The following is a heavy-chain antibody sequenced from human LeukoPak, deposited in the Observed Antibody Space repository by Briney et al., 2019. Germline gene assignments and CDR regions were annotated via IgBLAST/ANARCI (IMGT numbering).Heavy chain of an antibody. CDR2: INSDSIWI. J-gene: IGHJ6*03. CDR3: ARYPIAFGDLSPYYYYYMDV. V-gene: IGHV3-21*01. Sequence: GGSLRLSCAASGFSFSTYSMNWIRQAPGKGLEWVSSINSDSIWIYYADSVRGRFTISRDNARNSLYLQMNSLRAEDTAVYYCARYPIAFGDLSPYYYYYMDVWGKGTTVTISS. D-gene: IGHD3-10*01. CDR1: GFSFSTYS.